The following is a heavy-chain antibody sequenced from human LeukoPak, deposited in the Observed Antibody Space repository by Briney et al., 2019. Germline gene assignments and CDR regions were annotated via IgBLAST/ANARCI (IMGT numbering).Heavy chain of an antibody. CDR3: SKDIEGGTAGFSFDY. CDR2: ISGNGDST. Sequence: HPGRSLRLSCAASGFTFDDYAMHWVRQAPGKGLEWVSLISGNGDSTYYGDSVKGRFSISRVNIKNSLYLQMNSLRTEDTALYYFSKDIEGGTAGFSFDYWGQGTLVTVSS. CDR1: GFTFDDYA. J-gene: IGHJ4*02. V-gene: IGHV3-43*02. D-gene: IGHD1-7*01.